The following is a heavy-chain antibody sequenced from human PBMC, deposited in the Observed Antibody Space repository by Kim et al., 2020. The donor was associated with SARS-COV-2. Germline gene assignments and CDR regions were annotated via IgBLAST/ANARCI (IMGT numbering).Heavy chain of an antibody. CDR2: IKQDGSEK. V-gene: IGHV3-7*01. CDR3: ARVGGDYGDYVSYAFDI. CDR1: GFTFSSYW. J-gene: IGHJ3*02. D-gene: IGHD4-17*01. Sequence: GGSLRLSCAASGFTFSSYWMSWVRQAPGKGLEWVANIKQDGSEKYYVDSVKGRFTISRDNAKNSLYLQMNSLRAEDTAVYYCARVGGDYGDYVSYAFDIWGQGTMVTVSS.